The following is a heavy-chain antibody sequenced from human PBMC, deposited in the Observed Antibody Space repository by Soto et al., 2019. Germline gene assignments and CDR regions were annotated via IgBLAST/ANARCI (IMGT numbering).Heavy chain of an antibody. V-gene: IGHV2-70*11. CDR2: IDWDDDK. Sequence: SGPTLVNPTQTLTLTCTFSGFSLSTSGMCVSWIRQPPGKALEWLARIDWDDDKYYSTSLKTRLTISKDTSKNQVVLTMTNMDPVDTATYYCARMYYYDSSGYSAEYFQHWGQGTLVTVSS. CDR3: ARMYYYDSSGYSAEYFQH. D-gene: IGHD3-22*01. J-gene: IGHJ1*01. CDR1: GFSLSTSGMC.